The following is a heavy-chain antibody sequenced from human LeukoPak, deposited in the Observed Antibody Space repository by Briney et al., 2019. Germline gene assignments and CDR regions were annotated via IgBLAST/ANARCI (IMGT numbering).Heavy chain of an antibody. CDR1: GFTLRSYW. Sequence: GGSLRLSCVASGFTLRSYWMSWVRQAPGKGLEWVANIREDGNEEYYVDSVKGRFTISRDNAKNSLYLQMNSLRADDTAVYYCARDLYNSASRWGQGTLVTVSS. J-gene: IGHJ4*02. V-gene: IGHV3-7*03. D-gene: IGHD6-25*01. CDR2: IREDGNEE. CDR3: ARDLYNSASR.